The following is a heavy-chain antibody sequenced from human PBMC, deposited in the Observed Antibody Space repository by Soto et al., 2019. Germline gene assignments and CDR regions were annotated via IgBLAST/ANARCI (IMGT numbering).Heavy chain of an antibody. D-gene: IGHD3-10*01. V-gene: IGHV3-23*01. CDR1: GFTFSSYA. J-gene: IGHJ6*02. CDR3: APYGSGSYNALYYYYGMDV. Sequence: EVQLLESGGGLVQPGGSLRLSCAASGFTFSSYAMSWVRQAPGKGLEWVSAISGSGGSTYYADSVKGRFTISRDNSKNTRYLQMNSLRAEDTAVYYCAPYGSGSYNALYYYYGMDVWGQGTTVTVSS. CDR2: ISGSGGST.